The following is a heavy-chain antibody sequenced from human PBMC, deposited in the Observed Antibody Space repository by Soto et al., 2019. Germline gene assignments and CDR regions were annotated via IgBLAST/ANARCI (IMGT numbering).Heavy chain of an antibody. CDR3: ARVGVLWSGYAIHDYYYGMDV. D-gene: IGHD3-3*01. J-gene: IGHJ6*02. CDR2: IYHSGST. V-gene: IGHV4-4*02. Sequence: SETLSLTCAVSGGSISSSNWWSWVRQPPGKGLEWIGEIYHSGSTNYNPSLKSRVTISVDKSKKQFSLKMSSVTAADTAVYYCARVGVLWSGYAIHDYYYGMDVWGQGTTVTVSS. CDR1: GGSISSSNW.